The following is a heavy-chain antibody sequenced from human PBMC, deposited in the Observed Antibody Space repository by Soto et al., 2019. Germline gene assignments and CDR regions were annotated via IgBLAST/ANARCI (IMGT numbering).Heavy chain of an antibody. V-gene: IGHV3-30*03. D-gene: IGHD3-10*01. CDR2: ISYGGNNK. CDR1: GFTLSSYG. Sequence: GGSLRLSCAASGFTLSSYGMHWVRQAPGKGLEWVAFISYGGNNKYYVDSVKGRFTISRDISKNTLYLEMNSLRTEDTAVYYCARDGFSSSHAFDIWGQGTMVTVSS. J-gene: IGHJ3*02. CDR3: ARDGFSSSHAFDI.